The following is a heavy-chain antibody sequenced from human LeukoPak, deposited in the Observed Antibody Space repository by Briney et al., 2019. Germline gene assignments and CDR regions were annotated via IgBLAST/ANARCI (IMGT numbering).Heavy chain of an antibody. CDR2: ISAYNGNT. D-gene: IGHD2/OR15-2a*01. J-gene: IGHJ4*02. V-gene: IGHV1-18*01. Sequence: GASVKVSCKASGYTFTSYGISWVRQAPGQGLEWMGWISAYNGNTNYAQKLQGRVTMTTDTSTSTAYMELRSLRSDDTAVYYCARDEGALIDVLFFDYWGQGTLVTVSS. CDR1: GYTFTSYG. CDR3: ARDEGALIDVLFFDY.